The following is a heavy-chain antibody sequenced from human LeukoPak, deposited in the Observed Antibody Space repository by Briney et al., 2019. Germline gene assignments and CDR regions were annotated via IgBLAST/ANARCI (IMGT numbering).Heavy chain of an antibody. J-gene: IGHJ6*04. V-gene: IGHV3-21*01. CDR1: GFTFSSYS. D-gene: IGHD3-10*01. Sequence: GGSLRLSCAASGFTFSSYSMNWVRQAPGKGLEWVSSISSSSSYIYYADSVKGRFTISRDNAKNSLYLQMNSLRAEDTAGYYCARDLIRMVGGVQGYYSFGMEVWGKGTTVTVSS. CDR2: ISSSSSYI. CDR3: ARDLIRMVGGVQGYYSFGMEV.